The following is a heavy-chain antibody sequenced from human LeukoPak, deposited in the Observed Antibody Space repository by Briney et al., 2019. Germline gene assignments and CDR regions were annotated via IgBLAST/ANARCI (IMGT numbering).Heavy chain of an antibody. CDR1: GFSFSVSA. D-gene: IGHD2-15*01. CDR3: IKQALSCSGGRCYYDY. V-gene: IGHV3-73*01. Sequence: PGGSLRLSCAASGFSFSVSAMHWVRQASGKGLEWVGRIRGKANSYATAYAASVKGRFTISRDDSKNTAYLQMNSLKIEDTAIYYCIKQALSCSGGRCYYDYWGQGTLVTVS. CDR2: IRGKANSYAT. J-gene: IGHJ4*02.